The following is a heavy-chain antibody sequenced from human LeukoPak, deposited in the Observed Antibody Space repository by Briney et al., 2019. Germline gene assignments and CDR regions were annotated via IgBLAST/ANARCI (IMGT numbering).Heavy chain of an antibody. Sequence: SETLSLTCAVYGGSFTGYYWSWIRQPPGKGLEWMGEINNSGSTNYNPSLKSRVTISVDASKNQFSLKLRSVTAADTAVYYCARPRYCSGGSCYPEPYFRQWGQGTLVTVSS. CDR1: GGSFTGYY. CDR3: ARPRYCSGGSCYPEPYFRQ. CDR2: INNSGST. V-gene: IGHV4-34*01. D-gene: IGHD2-15*01. J-gene: IGHJ1*01.